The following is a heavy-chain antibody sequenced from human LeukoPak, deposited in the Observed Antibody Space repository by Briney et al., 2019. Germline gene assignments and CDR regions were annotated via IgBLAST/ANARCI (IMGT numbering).Heavy chain of an antibody. J-gene: IGHJ3*01. V-gene: IGHV3-23*01. Sequence: TGGSLRLSCAASGLTVSSYGMTWVRQAPGKGLEWVSAFSATDGSAQYAESVKGRFTISRDNSKNSLYLQMNSLRDEDTAIYYCAKARIAAAGTGAFDVWGRGTMVTVSS. D-gene: IGHD6-13*01. CDR1: GLTVSSYG. CDR3: AKARIAAAGTGAFDV. CDR2: FSATDGSA.